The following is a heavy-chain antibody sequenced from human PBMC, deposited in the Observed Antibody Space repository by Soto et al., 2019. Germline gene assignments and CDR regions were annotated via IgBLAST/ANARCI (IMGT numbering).Heavy chain of an antibody. V-gene: IGHV3-30-3*01. CDR1: GFTFSSYA. Sequence: QVQLVESGGGVVQPGRSLRLSCAASGFTFSSYAMHWVRQAPGKGLEWVAVISYDGSNKYYADSVKGRFTISRDNSKNTLYLQMNSLRAEDTAVYYCYYGDYHGVDYWGQGTLVTVSS. CDR2: ISYDGSNK. J-gene: IGHJ4*02. D-gene: IGHD4-17*01. CDR3: YYGDYHGVDY.